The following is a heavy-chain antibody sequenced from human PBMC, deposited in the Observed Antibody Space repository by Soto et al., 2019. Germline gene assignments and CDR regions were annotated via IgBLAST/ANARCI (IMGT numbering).Heavy chain of an antibody. J-gene: IGHJ4*02. CDR3: ARVAGHYYSYYVDY. CDR1: GGSISSSSHY. V-gene: IGHV4-39*01. CDR2: FYYTGST. Sequence: PSETLSLTCTVSGGSISSSSHYWGWIRQPPGKGLQWIGTFYYTGSTYYNPSLKSRVTISADSSKNQFSLKLSSVTAADTAVYYCARVAGHYYSYYVDYWGQGTLVTVSS. D-gene: IGHD5-18*01.